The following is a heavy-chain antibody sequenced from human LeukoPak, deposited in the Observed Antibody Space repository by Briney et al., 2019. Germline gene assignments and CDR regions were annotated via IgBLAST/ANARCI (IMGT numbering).Heavy chain of an antibody. V-gene: IGHV4-61*02. CDR2: IYTSGST. D-gene: IGHD3-22*01. Sequence: SETLSLTCTVSGGSISSSSYYWGWIRQPPGKGLEWIGRIYTSGSTNYNPSLKSRVTISVDTSKNQFSLKLSSVTAADTAVYFCARGPYSYDSSGAFDIWGQGTMVTVSS. J-gene: IGHJ3*02. CDR1: GGSISSSSYY. CDR3: ARGPYSYDSSGAFDI.